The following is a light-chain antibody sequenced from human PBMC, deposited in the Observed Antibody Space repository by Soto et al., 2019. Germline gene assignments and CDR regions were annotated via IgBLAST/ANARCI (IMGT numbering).Light chain of an antibody. CDR1: QSVSNS. V-gene: IGKV1-39*01. Sequence: TQAPFSPSSSVGDRVTITCRASQSVSNSLNWYQQTSGKPPKLLIYAASSLQSGVPSRFSGSGSGTDFTLTISSLQPGDFATYYCQQSVYVPYTFGPLTKVDI. CDR2: AAS. J-gene: IGKJ3*01. CDR3: QQSVYVPYT.